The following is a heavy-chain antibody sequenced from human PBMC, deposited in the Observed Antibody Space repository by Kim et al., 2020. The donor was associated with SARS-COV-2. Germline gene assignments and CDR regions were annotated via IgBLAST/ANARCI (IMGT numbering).Heavy chain of an antibody. CDR1: GFTFSSYA. CDR2: ISSNGGST. J-gene: IGHJ4*02. V-gene: IGHV3-64*01. CDR3: ARESLRYYYTDY. D-gene: IGHD3-10*01. Sequence: GGSLRLSCAASGFTFSSYAMHWVRQAPGKGLEYVSAISSNGGSTYYANSVKGRFTISRDNSKNTLYLQMGSLRAEDMAVYYCARESLRYYYTDYWGQGTLVTVSS.